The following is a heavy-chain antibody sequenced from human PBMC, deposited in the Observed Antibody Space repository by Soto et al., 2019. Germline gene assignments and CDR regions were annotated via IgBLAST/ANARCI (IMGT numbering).Heavy chain of an antibody. V-gene: IGHV4-31*03. Sequence: SETLSLTCSVSGGSISSGGYYWSWIRQHPKKGLEWIGYIYYSGSTYYNPSLKSRVTISVDTSKNQLSVKLSSVTAADTAVYYCARGFSGGDADWFDPWGQGTLVTVSS. J-gene: IGHJ5*02. CDR1: GGSISSGGYY. D-gene: IGHD2-21*02. CDR3: ARGFSGGDADWFDP. CDR2: IYYSGST.